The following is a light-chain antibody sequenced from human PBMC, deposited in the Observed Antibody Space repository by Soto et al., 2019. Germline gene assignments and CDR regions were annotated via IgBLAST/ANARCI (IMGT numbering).Light chain of an antibody. CDR3: QQYRSWPRT. Sequence: IGLTQSPATLSVSPGERVTLSCRASQSVDINLAWYQQKPGQAPRLLIYGASTRATDMSGTFSGRGSGTEFTLTISNVRPEDFAVYYCQQYRSWPRTFGQGTKV. V-gene: IGKV3-15*01. J-gene: IGKJ1*01. CDR1: QSVDIN. CDR2: GAS.